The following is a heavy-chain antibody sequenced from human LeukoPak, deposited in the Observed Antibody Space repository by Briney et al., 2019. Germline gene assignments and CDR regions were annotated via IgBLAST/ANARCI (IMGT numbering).Heavy chain of an antibody. CDR2: ISWDGGST. D-gene: IGHD2-15*01. Sequence: GGSLRPSCAASGFTFADYAMHWVREAPGKGLEWVSLISWDGGSTYYADSVKGRFTISRDNSKNSLYLQMNSLRAEDTALYYCAKDIGPRYCSGGSCYWDNDAFDIWGQGTMVTVSS. CDR1: GFTFADYA. V-gene: IGHV3-43D*03. J-gene: IGHJ3*02. CDR3: AKDIGPRYCSGGSCYWDNDAFDI.